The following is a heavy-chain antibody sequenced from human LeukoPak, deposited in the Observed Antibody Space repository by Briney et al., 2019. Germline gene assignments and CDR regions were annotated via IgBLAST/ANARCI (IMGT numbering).Heavy chain of an antibody. V-gene: IGHV3-11*03. CDR2: ISSTSSYT. D-gene: IGHD5-18*01. CDR3: ARSNRGVIQLPDY. CDR1: GFTFSDYY. Sequence: GGSLRLSCAASGFTFSDYYMSWIRQAPGKGLEWVSYISSTSSYTNFADSVKGRFTISRDNAKNSLYLQMNSLRAEDTAVYYCARSNRGVIQLPDYWGQGTLVTVSS. J-gene: IGHJ4*02.